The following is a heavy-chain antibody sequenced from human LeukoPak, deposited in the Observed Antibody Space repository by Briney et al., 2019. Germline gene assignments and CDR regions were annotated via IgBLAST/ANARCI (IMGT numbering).Heavy chain of an antibody. D-gene: IGHD5-18*01. CDR3: TRGDAAMVKSLNY. CDR2: IYSGGST. V-gene: IGHV3-53*01. Sequence: PGGSLRLSCAASGFNVSSKYMSWVRQAPGKGLEWLSIIYSGGSTYYANSVKGRFTISRDKSKSTLYLQMNSLRVDDSAVYYCTRGDAAMVKSLNYWGQGTLVTVSS. CDR1: GFNVSSKY. J-gene: IGHJ4*02.